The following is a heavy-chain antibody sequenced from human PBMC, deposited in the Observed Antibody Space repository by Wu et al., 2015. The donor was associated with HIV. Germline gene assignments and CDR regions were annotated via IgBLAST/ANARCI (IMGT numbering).Heavy chain of an antibody. J-gene: IGHJ4*02. CDR1: GYTFINYY. Sequence: QVQLVQSGAEVRKPGASVKISCKTSGYTFINYYMHWVRQAPGQGLEWMGIINTSGGSTSYAQKFQGRVTMTRDTSTSTVYMELSSLRSEDTAVYYCARDREGIQLWLHGSFDYWGQGTLVTVSS. CDR2: INTSGGST. V-gene: IGHV1-46*01. CDR3: ARDREGIQLWLHGSFDY. D-gene: IGHD5-18*01.